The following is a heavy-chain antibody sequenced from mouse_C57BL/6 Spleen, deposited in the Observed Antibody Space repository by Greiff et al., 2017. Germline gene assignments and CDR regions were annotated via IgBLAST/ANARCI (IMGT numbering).Heavy chain of an antibody. CDR3: ARSGLLRGYFDY. D-gene: IGHD1-1*01. CDR1: GYTFTSYW. Sequence: VKLQQPGAELVKPGASVKLSCKASGYTFTSYWMQWVKQRPGQGLEWIGEIDPSASYTNYNQKFKGKATLTVDTSSSTAYMQLSSLTSEDSAVYYCARSGLLRGYFDYWGQGTTLTVSS. J-gene: IGHJ2*01. V-gene: IGHV1-50*01. CDR2: IDPSASYT.